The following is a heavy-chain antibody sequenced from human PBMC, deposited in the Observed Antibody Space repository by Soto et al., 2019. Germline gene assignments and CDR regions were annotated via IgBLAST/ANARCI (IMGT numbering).Heavy chain of an antibody. D-gene: IGHD1-26*01. CDR2: VVVDSDNT. Sequence: SVKVSCKTSGFTFSKSSVQWMRQARGQGLEWMGWVVVDSDNTGYAQNFQGRVTITRDMSTSTSYMELSSLRSEDTAVYFCAREVGNLVDFWGQGTLVTVSS. J-gene: IGHJ4*02. CDR1: GFTFSKSS. V-gene: IGHV1-58*01. CDR3: AREVGNLVDF.